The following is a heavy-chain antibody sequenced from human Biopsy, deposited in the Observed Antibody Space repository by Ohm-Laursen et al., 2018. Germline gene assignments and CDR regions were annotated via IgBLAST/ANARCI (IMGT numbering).Heavy chain of an antibody. J-gene: IGHJ6*02. CDR2: INPNSGNA. Sequence: SSVNVSCKASGYTFVGYYLQWVRQAPGHGLEWMGWINPNSGNANYAQSFQGRRTVTRDTSISTAYMELTSLTFADTAIYYCARVPAYPSIDGYYGLDLWGQGTTVIVSS. CDR1: GYTFVGYY. CDR3: ARVPAYPSIDGYYGLDL. D-gene: IGHD3-9*01. V-gene: IGHV1-2*02.